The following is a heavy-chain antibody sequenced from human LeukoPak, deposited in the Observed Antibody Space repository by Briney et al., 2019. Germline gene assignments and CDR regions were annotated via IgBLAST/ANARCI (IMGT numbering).Heavy chain of an antibody. CDR2: INPDGRST. Sequence: GGSLRLSCAASGFTFSNYWMHWVRQAPGKGLVWVSFINPDGRSTNYADSVKGRFTMSRDNAKNTLYLQMNSLRAEDTAVCYCAKDLHYGSADYWGQGTLVTVSS. CDR3: AKDLHYGSADY. J-gene: IGHJ4*02. D-gene: IGHD3-10*01. V-gene: IGHV3-74*01. CDR1: GFTFSNYW.